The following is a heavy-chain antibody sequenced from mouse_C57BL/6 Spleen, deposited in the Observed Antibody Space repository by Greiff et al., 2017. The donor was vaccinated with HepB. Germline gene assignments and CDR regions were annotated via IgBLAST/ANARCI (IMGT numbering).Heavy chain of an antibody. J-gene: IGHJ4*01. CDR3: AREGFYYPYAMDY. Sequence: EVQLQQSGPELVKPGASVKMSCKASGYTFTDYNMHWVKQSHGKSLEWIGYINPNNGGTSYNQKFKGKATLTVNKSSSTAYMELRSLTSEDSAVYYCAREGFYYPYAMDYWGQGTSVTVSS. CDR2: INPNNGGT. CDR1: GYTFTDYN. V-gene: IGHV1-22*01. D-gene: IGHD1-1*01.